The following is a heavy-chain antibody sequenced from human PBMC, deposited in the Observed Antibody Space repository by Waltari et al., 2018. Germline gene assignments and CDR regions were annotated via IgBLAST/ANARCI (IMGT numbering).Heavy chain of an antibody. D-gene: IGHD6-13*01. J-gene: IGHJ3*02. CDR2: IYHSGST. CDR3: ARQAAAGISRVAFDI. V-gene: IGHV4-38-2*01. CDR1: GYSISSGYY. Sequence: QVQLQESGPGLVKPSETLSLTCAVSGYSISSGYYWGWIRQPPGKGLEWIGSIYHSGSTYYNPSRKSRGTISVDTSKNQFSLKLSSVTAADTAVYYCARQAAAGISRVAFDIWGQGTMVTVSS.